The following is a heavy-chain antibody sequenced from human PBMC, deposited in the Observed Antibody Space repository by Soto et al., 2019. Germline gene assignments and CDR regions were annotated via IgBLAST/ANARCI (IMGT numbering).Heavy chain of an antibody. V-gene: IGHV4-34*01. CDR1: GGSFSGYY. J-gene: IGHJ5*02. D-gene: IGHD3-22*01. CDR2: INHSGST. CDR3: ARDDLNYYDSSGYPSNWFDP. Sequence: PSETLSLTCAVYGGSFSGYYWSWIRQPPGKGLEWIGEINHSGSTNYNPSLKSRVTISVDTSKNQFSLKLSSVTAADTAVYYCARDDLNYYDSSGYPSNWFDPWGQGTLVTVSS.